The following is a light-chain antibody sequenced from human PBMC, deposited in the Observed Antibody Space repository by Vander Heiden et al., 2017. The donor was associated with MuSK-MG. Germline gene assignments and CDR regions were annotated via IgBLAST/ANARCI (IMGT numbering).Light chain of an antibody. CDR2: GAS. CDR1: QSVSTN. CDR3: QQYNTWPDT. Sequence: EIVMTQSPATLSVSPGARATLSCRASQSVSTNLAWYQQKPGQAPRLLIYGASIRATGIPATFSGSGSGTEFTLTISSLQSEDFAVYYCQQYNTWPDTFGQGTRLEIK. J-gene: IGKJ5*01. V-gene: IGKV3-15*01.